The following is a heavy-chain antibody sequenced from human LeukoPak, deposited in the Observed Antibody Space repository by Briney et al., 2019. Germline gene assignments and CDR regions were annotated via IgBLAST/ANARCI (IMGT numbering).Heavy chain of an antibody. CDR2: IRPSDSEP. CDR1: GYSFSTYW. D-gene: IGHD2-21*01. V-gene: IGHV5-10-1*01. Sequence: GASVKVSCKVSGYSFSTYWITWVRQMPGGALEWMGRIRPSDSEPNYSPSFQGHVTISADRSINTVYLQWSSLRASDTAIYFCARHYSNDHTLFDFWGQGALVTVST. CDR3: ARHYSNDHTLFDF. J-gene: IGHJ4*02.